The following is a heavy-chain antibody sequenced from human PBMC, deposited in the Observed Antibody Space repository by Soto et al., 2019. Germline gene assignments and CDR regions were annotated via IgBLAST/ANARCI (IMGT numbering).Heavy chain of an antibody. CDR2: IKQDGSEK. CDR3: AREGYYDILTGQVRSDYGMDV. CDR1: GFTFSSYW. J-gene: IGHJ6*02. D-gene: IGHD3-9*01. Sequence: GGSLRLSCAASGFTFSSYWMSCVRQAPGKGLEWVANIKQDGSEKYYVDSVKGRFTISRDNAKNSLYLQMNSLRAEDTAVYYCAREGYYDILTGQVRSDYGMDVWGQGTTVTVSS. V-gene: IGHV3-7*01.